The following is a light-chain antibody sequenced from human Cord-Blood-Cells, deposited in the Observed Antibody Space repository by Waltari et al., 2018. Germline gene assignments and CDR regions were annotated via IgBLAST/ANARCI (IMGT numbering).Light chain of an antibody. J-gene: IGLJ2*01. Sequence: SYELTQPPSVSVSPGQPASITCSGDKLGDQYACWYQQKPGQSPVLVIYPDSKRPSGIPARFSGSNSGNTATLTISGTQAMDEADYYCQAWDSSTGVFGGGTKLTVL. CDR2: PDS. CDR1: KLGDQY. CDR3: QAWDSSTGV. V-gene: IGLV3-1*01.